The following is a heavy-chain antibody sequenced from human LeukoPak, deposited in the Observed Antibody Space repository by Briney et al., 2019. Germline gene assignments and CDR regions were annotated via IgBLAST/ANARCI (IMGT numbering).Heavy chain of an antibody. CDR2: IYWDDDK. Sequence: SGSTLVNPTQTLTLTCTFSGFSLYSSGVGVGWIRQPPGKALEWLAVIYWDDDKRYNPSLRSRLTMSKDASKSQVFLVMSNMDPVDTATYYCAHRRPGHLTGWDNSYFDNWGPGTLVTVSS. V-gene: IGHV2-5*02. J-gene: IGHJ4*02. CDR1: GFSLYSSGVG. CDR3: AHRRPGHLTGWDNSYFDN. D-gene: IGHD1/OR15-1a*01.